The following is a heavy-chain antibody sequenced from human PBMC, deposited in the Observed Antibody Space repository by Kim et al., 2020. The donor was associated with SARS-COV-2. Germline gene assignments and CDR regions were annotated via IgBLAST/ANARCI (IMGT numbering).Heavy chain of an antibody. CDR3: ARNRVRGVNDY. Sequence: SETLSLTCAVYGGSFSGYYWSWIRQPPGKGLEWIGEINHSGSTNYNPSLKSRVTISVDTSKNQFSLKLSSVTAADTAVYYCARNRVRGVNDYWGQGTLVTVSS. J-gene: IGHJ4*02. V-gene: IGHV4-34*01. D-gene: IGHD3-10*01. CDR1: GGSFSGYY. CDR2: INHSGST.